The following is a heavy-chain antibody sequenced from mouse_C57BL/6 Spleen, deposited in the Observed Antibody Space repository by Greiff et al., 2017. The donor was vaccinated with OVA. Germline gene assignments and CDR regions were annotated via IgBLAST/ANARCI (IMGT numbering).Heavy chain of an antibody. CDR1: GFTFSNYW. CDR2: IRLKSDNYAT. D-gene: IGHD2-5*01. J-gene: IGHJ4*01. Sequence: EVQLVESGGGLVQPGGSMKLSCVASGFTFSNYWMNWVRQSPEKGLEWVAQIRLKSDNYATHYAESVKGRFTISRDDSKSSVYLQMNNLRAEDTGIYYCSYSNYFFYAMDYWGQGTSVTVSS. CDR3: SYSNYFFYAMDY. V-gene: IGHV6-3*01.